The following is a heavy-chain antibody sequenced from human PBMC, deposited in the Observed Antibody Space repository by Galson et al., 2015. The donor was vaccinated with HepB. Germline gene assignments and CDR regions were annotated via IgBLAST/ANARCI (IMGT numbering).Heavy chain of an antibody. CDR3: AKAISRAAAGIVVPPTD. D-gene: IGHD6-13*01. J-gene: IGHJ4*02. CDR1: GFTFSSYA. V-gene: IGHV3-23*01. CDR2: ISGSGGTT. Sequence: SLRLSCAASGFTFSSYAMSWVRQAPGKGLEWVSAISGSGGTTYYADSVKGRFTISRDNSENTLFLQMNTLRAEDTAVYYCAKAISRAAAGIVVPPTDRGQGTLVTVSS.